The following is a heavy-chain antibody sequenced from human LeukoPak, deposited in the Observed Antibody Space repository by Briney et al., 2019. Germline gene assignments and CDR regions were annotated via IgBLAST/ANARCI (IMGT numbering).Heavy chain of an antibody. CDR1: GFSFSSYT. CDR2: INSDGSST. Sequence: GGSLRLSCAASGFSFSSYTMNWVRQAPGKGLVWVSRINSDGSSTSYADSVKGRFTISRDNAKNTLYLQMNSLRAEDTAVYYCARDSKATYYYYYYGMDVWGQGTTVTVSS. J-gene: IGHJ6*02. V-gene: IGHV3-74*01. CDR3: ARDSKATYYYYYYGMDV. D-gene: IGHD5-12*01.